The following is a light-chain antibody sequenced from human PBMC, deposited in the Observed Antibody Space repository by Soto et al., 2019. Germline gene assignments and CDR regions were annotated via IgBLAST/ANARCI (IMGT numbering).Light chain of an antibody. J-gene: IGLJ3*02. CDR3: AAWDDSLNVWV. Sequence: QLVLTQPPSASGTPGQRVTISCSGSSSNIGSNTVNWYQQLPGTAPKLLIYSNNQRPSGVPDRFSGSKSGTSASLAISGLQSEDEADYYRAAWDDSLNVWVFGGGTKLTVL. V-gene: IGLV1-44*01. CDR2: SNN. CDR1: SSNIGSNT.